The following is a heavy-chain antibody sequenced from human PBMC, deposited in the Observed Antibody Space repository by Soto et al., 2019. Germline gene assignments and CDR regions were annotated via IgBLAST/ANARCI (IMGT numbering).Heavy chain of an antibody. D-gene: IGHD3-3*01. V-gene: IGHV4-59*01. Sequence: SETLSLTCTVSGGSISSYYWSWIRQPPGKGLEWIGYIYYSGSTNYNPPLKSRVTISVDTSKNQFSLKLSSVTAADTAVYYCARDYRFLADLGFDYWGQGTLVTVSS. CDR1: GGSISSYY. J-gene: IGHJ4*02. CDR3: ARDYRFLADLGFDY. CDR2: IYYSGST.